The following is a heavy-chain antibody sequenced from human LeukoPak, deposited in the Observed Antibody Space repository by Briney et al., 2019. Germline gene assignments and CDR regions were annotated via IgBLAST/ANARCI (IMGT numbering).Heavy chain of an antibody. Sequence: GGSLRLSCAASGFTFSSYAMSWVRQAPGKGLEWVSAISGSGGSTYYADSVKGRFTISRDNAKNSLYLQMNSLRAEDTALYYCAKDIRPGPGFDWLLSDYYYGMDVWGQGTTVTVSS. V-gene: IGHV3-23*01. CDR3: AKDIRPGPGFDWLLSDYYYGMDV. J-gene: IGHJ6*02. D-gene: IGHD3-9*01. CDR2: ISGSGGST. CDR1: GFTFSSYA.